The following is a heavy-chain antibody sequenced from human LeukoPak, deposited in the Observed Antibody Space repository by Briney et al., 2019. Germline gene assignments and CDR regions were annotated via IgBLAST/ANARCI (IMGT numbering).Heavy chain of an antibody. J-gene: IGHJ4*02. V-gene: IGHV3-73*01. Sequence: PGGSLRLSCAASGFTFSGSAMHWVRQASGKGLEWVGRIRSNGNSYATAYAASMKGRMTISRDDSKTTAYLQINSLKTEDTAVYYCTRHQYSSGWEIDYWGQGTLVTVSS. D-gene: IGHD6-19*01. CDR1: GFTFSGSA. CDR2: IRSNGNSYAT. CDR3: TRHQYSSGWEIDY.